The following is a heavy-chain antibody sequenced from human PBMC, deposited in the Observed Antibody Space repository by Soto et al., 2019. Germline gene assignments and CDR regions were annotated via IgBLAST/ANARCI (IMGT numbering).Heavy chain of an antibody. J-gene: IGHJ6*02. D-gene: IGHD2-2*01. V-gene: IGHV1-69*01. CDR1: GGTFSSYA. CDR2: IIPIFGTA. Sequence: QVQLVQSGAEVKKPGSSVKVSCKASGGTFSSYAISWVRQAPGQGLEWMGGIIPIFGTANYAQKFQGRVTITADESTSTAYMELSSLRSEDTAVYYCARDPHIGIVGVPAADTYYGMDVWGQGTTVTVSS. CDR3: ARDPHIGIVGVPAADTYYGMDV.